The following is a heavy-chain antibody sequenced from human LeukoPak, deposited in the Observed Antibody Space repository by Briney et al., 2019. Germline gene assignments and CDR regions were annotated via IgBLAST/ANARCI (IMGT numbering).Heavy chain of an antibody. J-gene: IGHJ4*02. Sequence: GGSLRLSCTASGLNFSTHAMSWVRQAPGKGLEWVSAISRSGGSTYYADSVKGRFTISRDNSKNTLYLQMNSLRAEDTAVYYCAKDGERHYTNSWYPDSRLDYWGQGTLVTVSS. CDR3: AKDGERHYTNSWYPDSRLDY. CDR1: GLNFSTHA. V-gene: IGHV3-23*01. CDR2: ISRSGGST. D-gene: IGHD6-19*01.